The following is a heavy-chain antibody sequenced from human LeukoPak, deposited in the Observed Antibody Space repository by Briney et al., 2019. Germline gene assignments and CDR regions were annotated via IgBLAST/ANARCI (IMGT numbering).Heavy chain of an antibody. CDR1: GFTFSSYA. CDR2: IIGSGGST. CDR3: AKDTPNVLMVRGVIGPYGMDV. J-gene: IGHJ6*04. V-gene: IGHV3-23*01. D-gene: IGHD3-10*01. Sequence: GGSLRLSCAASGFTFSSYAMSWVRQAPGKGLEWVSAIIGSGGSTYYADSVKGRFTISRDNSKSTLYLQMNSLRAEDTAVYYCAKDTPNVLMVRGVIGPYGMDVWGKGTTVTVSS.